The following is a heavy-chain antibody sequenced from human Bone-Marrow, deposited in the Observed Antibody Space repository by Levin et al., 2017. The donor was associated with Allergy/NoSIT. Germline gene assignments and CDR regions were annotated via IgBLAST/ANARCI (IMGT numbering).Heavy chain of an antibody. Sequence: PGGSLRLSCAASGLTFSSYAVNWVRRAPGKGLEWVSVISGSGGSTFYADPGKGRVTISRDNSKNTVFLQMHSLRVEDTAIYYCAKDSLHEEVSANFWYFDLWGRGTLVTVSS. CDR1: GLTFSSYA. J-gene: IGHJ2*01. CDR2: ISGSGGST. V-gene: IGHV3-23*01. D-gene: IGHD2-15*01. CDR3: AKDSLHEEVSANFWYFDL.